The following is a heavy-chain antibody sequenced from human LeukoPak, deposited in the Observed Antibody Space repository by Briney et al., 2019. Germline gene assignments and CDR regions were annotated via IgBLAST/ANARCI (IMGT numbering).Heavy chain of an antibody. D-gene: IGHD3-22*01. CDR2: ISAYNGNT. CDR3: ARDWYYGSSGYYYWDLVDY. Sequence: ASVKVSCKASGYTFTSYGISWVRQAPGQGLEWMGWISAYNGNTNYAQKLQGRVTMTTDTSTSTAYMELRSLRSDDTAVYYCARDWYYGSSGYYYWDLVDYWGQGTLVTVSS. V-gene: IGHV1-18*01. CDR1: GYTFTSYG. J-gene: IGHJ4*02.